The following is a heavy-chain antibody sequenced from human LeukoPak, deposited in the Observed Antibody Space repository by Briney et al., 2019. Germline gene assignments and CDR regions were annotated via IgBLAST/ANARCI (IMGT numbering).Heavy chain of an antibody. J-gene: IGHJ3*02. CDR1: GYTLTELS. Sequence: GSSVKVSCKVSGYTLTELSMHWVRQAPGKGRERVGGFDPEDGETIYAQKFQGRVTMTEDTSTDTAYMELSSLRSEGTAVYYCATPYGIVGADDAFDIWGQGTMVTVSS. D-gene: IGHD1-26*01. V-gene: IGHV1-24*01. CDR3: ATPYGIVGADDAFDI. CDR2: FDPEDGET.